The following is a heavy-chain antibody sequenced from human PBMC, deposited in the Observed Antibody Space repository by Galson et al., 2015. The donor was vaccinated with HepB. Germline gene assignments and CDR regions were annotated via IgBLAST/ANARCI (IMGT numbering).Heavy chain of an antibody. CDR3: TSWVERYYFDY. CDR2: IYDSGST. CDR1: GASVNSDSFY. D-gene: IGHD3-9*01. Sequence: ETLSLTCTVSGASVNSDSFYWTWIRQPPGKGLEWIGHIYDSGSTNYNPSLKGRVTISVDTSKNQFSLRLRSATPADTGVYFCTSWVERYYFDYWAQGILVTVSS. V-gene: IGHV4-61*01. J-gene: IGHJ4*02.